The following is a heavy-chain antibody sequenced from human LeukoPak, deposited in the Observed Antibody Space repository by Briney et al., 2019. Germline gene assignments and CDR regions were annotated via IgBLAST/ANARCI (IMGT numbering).Heavy chain of an antibody. CDR2: IYHSGRT. D-gene: IGHD3-10*01. CDR1: GYSISSGYY. Sequence: SETLSLTCNVSGYSISSGYYWGWIRQPPAKGLEWIGSIYHSGRTHYNPSLKSRVTISGDTSKNQFSLKPSSVTAADTAVYYCARGPRSGQNYYMDVWGKGTTVTVSS. V-gene: IGHV4-38-2*02. CDR3: ARGPRSGQNYYMDV. J-gene: IGHJ6*03.